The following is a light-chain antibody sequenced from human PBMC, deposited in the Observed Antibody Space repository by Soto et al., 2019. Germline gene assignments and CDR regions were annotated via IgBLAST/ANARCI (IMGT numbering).Light chain of an antibody. Sequence: DIQMTQSPSTLSASVGDRVTITCRASHSISSWLAWYQQKPGKAPKLLIYKASSLESGVPSRFSGSGSGTEFTLTISSLQPDDVAYYYCQQYNSYPLTFGQGTKVEIK. J-gene: IGKJ1*01. V-gene: IGKV1-5*03. CDR1: HSISSW. CDR2: KAS. CDR3: QQYNSYPLT.